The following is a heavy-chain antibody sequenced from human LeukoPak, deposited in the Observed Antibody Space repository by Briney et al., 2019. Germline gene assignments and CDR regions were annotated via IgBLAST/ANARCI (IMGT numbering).Heavy chain of an antibody. CDR2: ISYDGGNK. Sequence: QSGGSLRLSCAASGFTFSSYAMHWVRQAPGKGLEWVAVISYDGGNKYYADSVKGRFTISRDNSKNTLYLQMNSLRAEDTAVYYCARALAYYDSSGYFESRYYFDYWGQGTLVTVSS. V-gene: IGHV3-30*14. CDR3: ARALAYYDSSGYFESRYYFDY. D-gene: IGHD3-22*01. CDR1: GFTFSSYA. J-gene: IGHJ4*02.